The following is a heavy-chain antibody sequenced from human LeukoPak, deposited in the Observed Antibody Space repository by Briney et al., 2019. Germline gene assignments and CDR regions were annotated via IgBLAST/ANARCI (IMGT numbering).Heavy chain of an antibody. V-gene: IGHV4-39*02. CDR2: IYYSGSS. D-gene: IGHD6-19*01. J-gene: IGHJ5*02. CDR1: GGSISSSSSY. Sequence: SETLSLTCSVSGGSISSSSSYWGWIRQPPGKGLEWIGSIYYSGSSFDNPALKSRVTISVDTSKNQFSLKLSSVTAADTAVYYCARDSSGWYNWFDPWGQGTLVTVSS. CDR3: ARDSSGWYNWFDP.